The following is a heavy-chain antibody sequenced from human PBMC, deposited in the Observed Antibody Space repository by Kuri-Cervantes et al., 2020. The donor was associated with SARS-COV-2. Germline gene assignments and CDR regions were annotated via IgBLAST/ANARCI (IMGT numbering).Heavy chain of an antibody. J-gene: IGHJ4*02. V-gene: IGHV4-39*07. CDR1: GGSISSSSYY. D-gene: IGHD5-12*01. Sequence: ESLKISCTVSGGSISSSSYYWGWIRQPPGKGLEWIGSIYYSGSTYYNPSLKSRVTISVDTSKNQFSLKLSSVTAADTAVYYCALRIVATIGFDYWGQGTLVTV. CDR2: IYYSGST. CDR3: ALRIVATIGFDY.